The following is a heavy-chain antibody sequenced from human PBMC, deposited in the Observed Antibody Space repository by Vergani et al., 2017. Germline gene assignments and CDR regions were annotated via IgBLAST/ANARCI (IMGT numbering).Heavy chain of an antibody. Sequence: QITLKESGPTLVKPTQTLTLTCTFSGFSLNTRGVSVAWIRQPPGKALDWLALIYWNDDQHYSPSLNNSVTITKDTSKNQVVLTMTNMDYVDTGTYYCVYRKTECGTTGCFYPFYYYYYMDVGGKGTTVTVSS. J-gene: IGHJ6*03. CDR1: GFSLNTRGVS. V-gene: IGHV2-5*04. CDR3: VYRKTECGTTGCFYPFYYYYYMDV. CDR2: IYWNDDQ. D-gene: IGHD1-7*01.